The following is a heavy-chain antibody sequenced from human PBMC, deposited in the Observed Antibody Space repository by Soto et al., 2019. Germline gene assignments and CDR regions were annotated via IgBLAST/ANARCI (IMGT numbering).Heavy chain of an antibody. D-gene: IGHD3-10*01. V-gene: IGHV1-2*02. Sequence: GASVKVSCKASGYTFTGYYMHWVRQAPGQGLEWMGWINPNSGGTNYAQKFQGRVTMTRDTSISTAYMELSRLRSDDTAVYYCARVWSLLQCGAGYWGQGTLVTVSS. J-gene: IGHJ4*02. CDR1: GYTFTGYY. CDR2: INPNSGGT. CDR3: ARVWSLLQCGAGY.